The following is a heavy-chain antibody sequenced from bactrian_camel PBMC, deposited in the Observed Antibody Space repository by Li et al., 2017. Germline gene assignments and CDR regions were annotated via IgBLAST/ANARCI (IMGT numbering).Heavy chain of an antibody. CDR2: ITTGGSST. J-gene: IGHJ4*01. CDR3: AAAVGGRTHTNYRMLLGGYLPPQSEYSR. CDR1: GFTFRNYD. V-gene: IGHV3S40*01. Sequence: DVQLVESGGDLVQAGGSLRLSCAASGFTFRNYDMIWVRQVLGKGLEWVSLITTGGSSTYYADSVKGRFTISKDNAQNTLYLQMNSLKPEDTAMYYCAAAVGGRTHTNYRMLLGGYLPPQSEYSRWGQGTQVTVS. D-gene: IGHD2*01.